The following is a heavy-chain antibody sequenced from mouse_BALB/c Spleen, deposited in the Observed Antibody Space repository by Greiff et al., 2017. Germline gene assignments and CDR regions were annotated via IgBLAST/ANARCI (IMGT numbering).Heavy chain of an antibody. J-gene: IGHJ3*01. CDR2: ISYSGST. D-gene: IGHD2-3*01. CDR1: GYSITSDYA. Sequence: EVHLVESGPGLVKPSQSLSLTCTVTGYSITSDYAWNWIRQFPGNKLEWMGYISYSGSTSYNPSLKSRISITRDTSKNQFFLQLNSVTTEDTATYYCASHYDGYYAWFAYWGQGTLVTVSA. V-gene: IGHV3-2*02. CDR3: ASHYDGYYAWFAY.